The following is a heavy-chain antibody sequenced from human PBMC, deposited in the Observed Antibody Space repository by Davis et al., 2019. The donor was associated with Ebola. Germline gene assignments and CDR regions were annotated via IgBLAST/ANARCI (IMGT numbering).Heavy chain of an antibody. J-gene: IGHJ4*02. CDR2: ISYNGDA. D-gene: IGHD6-19*01. CDR3: AKIIAVARFDI. Sequence: WVRQVPGKGLEWIGSISYNGDAYYKSSLKSRVTIAVDTSRNQFSMRLTSMAAADAGAYYCAKIIAVARFDIWGQGTLVTVSS. V-gene: IGHV4-39*01.